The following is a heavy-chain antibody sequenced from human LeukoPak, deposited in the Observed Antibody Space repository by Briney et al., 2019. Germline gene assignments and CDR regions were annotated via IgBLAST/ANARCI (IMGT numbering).Heavy chain of an antibody. D-gene: IGHD3-22*01. CDR1: GGSISSYY. Sequence: PSETLSLTCTVSGGSISSYYWSWIRQPPGKGLEWIGYIYYSGSTNYNPSLKSRVTISLDTSKNQFSLKLTSVAAADTAVYYCASSIYYYDRSGYLDWGQGTLVTVSS. V-gene: IGHV4-59*08. CDR2: IYYSGST. CDR3: ASSIYYYDRSGYLD. J-gene: IGHJ4*02.